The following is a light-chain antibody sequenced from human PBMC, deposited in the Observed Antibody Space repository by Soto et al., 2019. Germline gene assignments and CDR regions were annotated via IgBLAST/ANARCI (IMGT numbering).Light chain of an antibody. V-gene: IGLV1-40*01. Sequence: QLVLTQPPSVSGAPGQRVTISCTGSSSNIGAGYDVHWYQQLPGTAPKLLIYGNSNRPSGVPDRFSGSKSGTSASLAITGLRAEDEADYYSHSYASSRVGVFGTGTKLTVL. CDR3: HSYASSRVGV. CDR1: SSNIGAGYD. J-gene: IGLJ1*01. CDR2: GNS.